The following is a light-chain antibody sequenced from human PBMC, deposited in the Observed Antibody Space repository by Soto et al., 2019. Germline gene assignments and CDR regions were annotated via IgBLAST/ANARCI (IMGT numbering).Light chain of an antibody. CDR1: QSTSTW. CDR2: EAS. J-gene: IGKJ1*01. CDR3: QQYITYRHA. V-gene: IGKV1-5*03. Sequence: DIQMTQSPSTLSASVGDRVTITCRASQSTSTWLAWYQQRPGKTPKLLISEASKLESGVPSRFSGSGSGTEFTLTISSLQPDDFATSYCQQYITYRHAFGQGTKVEIK.